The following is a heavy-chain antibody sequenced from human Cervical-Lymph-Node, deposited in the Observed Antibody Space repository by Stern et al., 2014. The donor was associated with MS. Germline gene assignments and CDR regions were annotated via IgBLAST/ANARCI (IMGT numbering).Heavy chain of an antibody. CDR2: ISHSGDT. CDR1: GGSISSRY. Sequence: QVQLVQSGPGLVKPSETLSLTCAVSGGSISSRYWGWIRQPPGKGLEWIGLISHSGDTKYNPSLKSRVTISLDTSNNQFHLKVTSVTAADTAVYYCARLSTAVDFWGQGTLVTVSS. V-gene: IGHV4-59*08. J-gene: IGHJ4*02. CDR3: ARLSTAVDF.